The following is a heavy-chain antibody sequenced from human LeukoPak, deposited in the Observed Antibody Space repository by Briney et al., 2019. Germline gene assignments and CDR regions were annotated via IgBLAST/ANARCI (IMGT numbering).Heavy chain of an antibody. CDR1: GFTYSNYG. J-gene: IGHJ4*02. CDR3: ARDPNYYGSGSYFAYFDQ. D-gene: IGHD3-10*01. V-gene: IGHV3-30*03. Sequence: GRSLRLSCAASGFTYSNYGMHWVRQAPGKGLEWVALISSDGRNEYYADSGKDRFTISRDNSKNTLYLQMNSLRAEDTAVYYCARDPNYYGSGSYFAYFDQWGQGTLVTVSS. CDR2: ISSDGRNE.